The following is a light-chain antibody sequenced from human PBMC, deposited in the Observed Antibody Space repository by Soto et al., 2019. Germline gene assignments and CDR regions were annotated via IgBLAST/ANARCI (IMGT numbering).Light chain of an antibody. Sequence: QSVLTQPPSASGTPGQRVTISCSGSGSSIGTNTVNWYRQLPGTAPKLLIYGDNQRPSGVPDRFSGSKSGTSASLAISGLQSEDEAEYYCAAWDGSLNNVRFCGVTKLTVL. J-gene: IGLJ2*01. CDR2: GDN. V-gene: IGLV1-44*01. CDR3: AAWDGSLNNVR. CDR1: GSSIGTNT.